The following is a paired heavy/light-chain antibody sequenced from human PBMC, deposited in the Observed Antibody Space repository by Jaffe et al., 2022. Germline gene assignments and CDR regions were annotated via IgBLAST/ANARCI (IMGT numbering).Heavy chain of an antibody. CDR2: IISSSTTI. V-gene: IGHV3-48*01. CDR3: ARSRPYCGTASCYIDY. CDR1: GFTFNSYS. D-gene: IGHD2-2*02. J-gene: IGHJ4*02. Sequence: EVQLVESGGGLVQPGGSLRLSCAASGFTFNSYSMNWVRQAPGKGLEWISYIISSSTTISYADSVKGRFTISRDNAKNSLFLQLNSLRAEDTAVYYCARSRPYCGTASCYIDYWGQGTLVTVSS.
Light chain of an antibody. Sequence: EIVLTQSPATLSLSPGERATLSCRASQSVSSFLAWYQQKPGQAPRLLIYDASNRATGIPARFSGSGSGTDFTLTISSLEPEDFAVYYCQQRSDWPPTFGQGTKVEI. J-gene: IGKJ1*01. CDR2: DAS. V-gene: IGKV3-11*01. CDR3: QQRSDWPPT. CDR1: QSVSSF.